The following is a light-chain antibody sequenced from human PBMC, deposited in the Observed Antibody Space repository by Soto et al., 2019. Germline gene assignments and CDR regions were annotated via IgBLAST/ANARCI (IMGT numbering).Light chain of an antibody. CDR3: SSYTSSITLNV. J-gene: IGLJ1*01. CDR2: DVS. CDR1: SSDVGGYNY. Sequence: QSSLTQPASVFGSPGQSITISCTGTSSDVGGYNYVSWYQQHPGKAPKLMIYDVSNRPSGVSNRFSGSKSGNTASLTISGLQAEDEAEYYCSSYTSSITLNVFGTGSRSPS. V-gene: IGLV2-14*01.